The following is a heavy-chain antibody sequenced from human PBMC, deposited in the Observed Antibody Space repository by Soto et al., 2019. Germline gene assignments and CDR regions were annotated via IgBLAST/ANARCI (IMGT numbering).Heavy chain of an antibody. CDR2: IDPSDSYT. Sequence: GASLKISCQGLGCSLKSYWIGWVRQMPGKGVEWMGRIDPSDSYTNYSPSFQGHVTISADKSISTAYLQWSSLKASDTAMYYCVAITAVAGINNWGQGTLVTVSS. CDR1: GCSLKSYW. CDR3: VAITAVAGINN. J-gene: IGHJ4*02. V-gene: IGHV5-10-1*01. D-gene: IGHD6-19*01.